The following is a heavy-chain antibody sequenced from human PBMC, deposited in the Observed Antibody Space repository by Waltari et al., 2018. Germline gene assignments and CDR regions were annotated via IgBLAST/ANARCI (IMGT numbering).Heavy chain of an antibody. J-gene: IGHJ2*01. D-gene: IGHD3-3*01. Sequence: EVQLVQSGAEVKKPGESLKISCKGSGYSFTSYWIGWVRQMPGKGLEWMGIIYPGDSDTRYSPSFQGQVTISADKSISTAYLQWSSLKASDTAMYYCARQPIGYDFWSGYYGIWYFDLWGRGTLVTVSS. CDR3: ARQPIGYDFWSGYYGIWYFDL. V-gene: IGHV5-51*01. CDR2: IYPGDSDT. CDR1: GYSFTSYW.